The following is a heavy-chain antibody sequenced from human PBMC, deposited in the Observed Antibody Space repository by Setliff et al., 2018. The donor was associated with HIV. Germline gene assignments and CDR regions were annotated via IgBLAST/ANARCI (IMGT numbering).Heavy chain of an antibody. J-gene: IGHJ3*01. CDR1: CGSITGYY. D-gene: IGHD3-10*01. CDR3: ARARITMIGGRLEPYAFDR. Sequence: SETLSLICTVSCGSITGYYWSWIRQPPGKGLEWIGWIYYSGNTRYNPSLKSRVTMSVDASKNQLSLKLRSVTAADTAVYYCARARITMIGGRLEPYAFDRWGQGTKVTVSS. CDR2: IYYSGNT. V-gene: IGHV4-59*12.